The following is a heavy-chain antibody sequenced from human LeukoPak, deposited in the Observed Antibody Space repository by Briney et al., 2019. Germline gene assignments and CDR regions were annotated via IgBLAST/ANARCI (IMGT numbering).Heavy chain of an antibody. J-gene: IGHJ4*02. CDR3: ARGYYDYVWGSYRPTTCYFDY. CDR2: INHSGST. D-gene: IGHD3-16*02. V-gene: IGHV4-34*01. CDR1: GGSFSGYY. Sequence: SETLSLTCAVYGGSFSGYYWSWIRQPPGKGLEWIGEINHSGSTNYNPSLKSRVTISVDTSKNQFSLKLSSVTAADTAVYYCARGYYDYVWGSYRPTTCYFDYWGQGTLVTVSS.